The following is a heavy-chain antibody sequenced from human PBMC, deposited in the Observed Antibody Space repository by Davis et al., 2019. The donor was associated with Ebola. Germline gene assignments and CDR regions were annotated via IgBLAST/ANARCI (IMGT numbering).Heavy chain of an antibody. V-gene: IGHV4-61*08. CDR2: INHSGST. CDR3: GVEMATSIDY. J-gene: IGHJ4*02. D-gene: IGHD5-24*01. CDR1: GGSVNSRGYY. Sequence: SETLSLTCSVSGGSVNSRGYYWSWIRQPPGKGLEWIGEINHSGSTNYNPSLKSRVTISVDTSNNQFSLKLTSVTAADTAVYYCGVEMATSIDYWGQGTLVTVSS.